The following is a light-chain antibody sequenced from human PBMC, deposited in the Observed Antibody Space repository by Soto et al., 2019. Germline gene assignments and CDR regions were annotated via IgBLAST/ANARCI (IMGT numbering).Light chain of an antibody. CDR2: AAS. Sequence: DIQMTQSPSSLSASVGDRVTITCRATEGISNYLAWYQQKPGKVPRLLIYAASTLQSGVPSRFSGSGSGTDFTLTITSLQSEDVATYYCQKYNSGPFTFGPGTKVDIK. CDR3: QKYNSGPFT. V-gene: IGKV1-27*01. J-gene: IGKJ3*01. CDR1: EGISNY.